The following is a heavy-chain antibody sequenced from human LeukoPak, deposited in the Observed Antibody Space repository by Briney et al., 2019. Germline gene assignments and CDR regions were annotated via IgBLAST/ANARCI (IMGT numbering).Heavy chain of an antibody. CDR3: ARLGYCSSGLCYGGDY. CDR2: IYPGDSDT. Sequence: GESLKISCKGSGYSFTSYWIGWVRQMPGKGLEWMGIIYPGDSDTRYSPSFQGQVTISVDKSISTAYLQWTSLKASDTAIFYCARLGYCSSGLCYGGDYWGQGTLVTVSS. D-gene: IGHD2-15*01. V-gene: IGHV5-51*01. CDR1: GYSFTSYW. J-gene: IGHJ4*02.